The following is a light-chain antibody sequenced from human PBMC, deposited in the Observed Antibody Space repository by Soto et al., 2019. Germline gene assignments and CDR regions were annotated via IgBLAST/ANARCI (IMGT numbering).Light chain of an antibody. CDR2: EVN. Sequence: QSALTQPPSASGSPGQSVTISCTGTNRDVGGYHYVSWYQQYPGKAPKLIIYEVNERPSGVPDRFSGSRSGNTASLTVSGLQTADEADYYCSSYAGSNWYVFGTGTKVTVL. CDR3: SSYAGSNWYV. CDR1: NRDVGGYHY. V-gene: IGLV2-8*01. J-gene: IGLJ1*01.